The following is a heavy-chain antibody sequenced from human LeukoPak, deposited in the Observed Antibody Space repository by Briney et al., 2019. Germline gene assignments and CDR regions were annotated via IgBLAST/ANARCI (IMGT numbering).Heavy chain of an antibody. J-gene: IGHJ1*01. V-gene: IGHV1-46*01. Sequence: ASVKVSCKASGYTFTSYYMHWVRQAPGQGLEWMGIINPGGGSTSYAQKFQGRVTMTRDTSTSTVYMELSSLRSEDTAVYYCARGRPSRLHSGTSHFQHWGQGTLVTVSS. CDR1: GYTFTSYY. CDR3: ARGRPSRLHSGTSHFQH. D-gene: IGHD1-26*01. CDR2: INPGGGST.